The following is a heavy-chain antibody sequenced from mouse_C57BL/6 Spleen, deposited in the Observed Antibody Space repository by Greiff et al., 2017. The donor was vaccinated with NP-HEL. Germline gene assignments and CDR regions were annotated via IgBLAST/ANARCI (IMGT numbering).Heavy chain of an antibody. Sequence: VQLQQSGAELVRPGTSVKVSRKASGYAFTNYLIAWVKQRPGQGLEWIGVINPGSGGTNYNEKFKGKATLTADKSSSTAYMQLSSLTSEDSAVYFCAREGSNYAMDYWGQGTSVTVSS. V-gene: IGHV1-54*01. CDR3: AREGSNYAMDY. CDR1: GYAFTNYL. D-gene: IGHD5-1*01. CDR2: INPGSGGT. J-gene: IGHJ4*01.